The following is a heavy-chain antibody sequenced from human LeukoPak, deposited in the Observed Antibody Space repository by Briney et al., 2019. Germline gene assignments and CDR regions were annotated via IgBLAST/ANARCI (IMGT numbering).Heavy chain of an antibody. CDR2: IGGSDGRT. D-gene: IGHD3-22*01. CDR3: GKDSSSYDWGYMDV. CDR1: GFTFSTYA. Sequence: GGSLRLSCAASGFTFSTYAMSWVRHAPGKGLEWVSLIGGSDGRTRYADSVEARFPIPRHNSKNTLSLEMNSLRAEDTVVYYCGKDSSSYDWGYMDVWGKGTTVTISS. V-gene: IGHV3-23*01. J-gene: IGHJ6*03.